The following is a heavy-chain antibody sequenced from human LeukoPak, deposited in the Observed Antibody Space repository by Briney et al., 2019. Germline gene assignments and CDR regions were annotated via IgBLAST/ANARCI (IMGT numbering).Heavy chain of an antibody. Sequence: ASVKVSCTASGSTFTTYYVHWLRQAPGQEIEWMGWINPRSGGTNYAQKFQGRVTMTRDTAITTVYMELNSLRSDDTAVYYCAKEGGYCSGGTCYPWWFDAWGQGTLVTVSS. CDR2: INPRSGGT. CDR1: GSTFTTYY. J-gene: IGHJ5*02. D-gene: IGHD2-15*01. V-gene: IGHV1-2*02. CDR3: AKEGGYCSGGTCYPWWFDA.